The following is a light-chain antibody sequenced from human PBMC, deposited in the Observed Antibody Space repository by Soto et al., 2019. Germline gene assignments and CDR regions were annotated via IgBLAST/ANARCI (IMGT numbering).Light chain of an antibody. Sequence: QSALTQPASVSGSPGQSITISCTGTNSDVGSYNLVSWYQQHPGKAPKLMIYEDNKRPSGVSNRFSVSKSGYTASLTISGLQAEDEADYYCCSYARTSTYVFGSGTKLTVL. CDR3: CSYARTSTYV. V-gene: IGLV2-23*01. CDR2: EDN. CDR1: NSDVGSYNL. J-gene: IGLJ1*01.